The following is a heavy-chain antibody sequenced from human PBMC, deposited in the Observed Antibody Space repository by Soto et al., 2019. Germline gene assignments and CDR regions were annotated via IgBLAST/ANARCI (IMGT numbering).Heavy chain of an antibody. Sequence: GGSLRLSCAASGFTFSSYAMHWVRQAPGKGLEWVAVISYDGSNKYYADSVKGRFTISRDNSKNTLYLQMNSLRAEDTAVYYCANHRGGRTILWWFNYWGQGTLVTVSS. D-gene: IGHD2-21*01. V-gene: IGHV3-30-3*01. J-gene: IGHJ4*02. CDR1: GFTFSSYA. CDR2: ISYDGSNK. CDR3: ANHRGGRTILWWFNY.